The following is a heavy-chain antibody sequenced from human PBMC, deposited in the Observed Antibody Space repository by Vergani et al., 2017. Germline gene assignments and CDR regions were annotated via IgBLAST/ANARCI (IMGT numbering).Heavy chain of an antibody. D-gene: IGHD3-3*01. V-gene: IGHV3-9*01. CDR3: ARGDYDFWSGYPYWYFDL. CDR1: GFTFDDYA. J-gene: IGHJ2*01. Sequence: EVQLLESGGGLVQPGRSLRLSCAASGFTFDDYAMHWVRQAPGKGLEWVSGISWNSGSIGYADSVKGRFTISRDNAKNSLYLQMNSLRDEDTAVYYCARGDYDFWSGYPYWYFDLWGRGTLVTVSS. CDR2: ISWNSGSI.